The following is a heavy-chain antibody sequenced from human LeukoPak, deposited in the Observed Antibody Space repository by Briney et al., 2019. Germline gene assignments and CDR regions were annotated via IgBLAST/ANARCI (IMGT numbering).Heavy chain of an antibody. J-gene: IGHJ4*02. CDR1: GFSLSSYA. Sequence: SGGSLRLSCAASGFSLSSYAMSWVRQAPGKGLEWVSAISSTDAGTYHADSVRGRFTISRDNSKNTLYLQMNRLRAEDTAVYYCARAGPSSSWHQFDYWGQGTLVTVSS. CDR3: ARAGPSSSWHQFDY. CDR2: ISSTDAGT. V-gene: IGHV3-23*01. D-gene: IGHD6-13*01.